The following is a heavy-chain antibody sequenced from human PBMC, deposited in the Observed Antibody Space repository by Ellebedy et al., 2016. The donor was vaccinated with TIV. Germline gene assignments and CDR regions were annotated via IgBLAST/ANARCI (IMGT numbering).Heavy chain of an antibody. CDR1: GFTVSNAW. Sequence: GGSLRLXCGASGFTVSNAWMNWVRQAPGKGLEWVSAISGGGSSTYYADSVKGRFSISRDNSKNTLYLQMNSLRAEDTAVYYCAKEERLQYNWFDPWGQGTLVTVSS. CDR3: AKEERLQYNWFDP. D-gene: IGHD1-26*01. CDR2: ISGGGSST. J-gene: IGHJ5*02. V-gene: IGHV3-23*01.